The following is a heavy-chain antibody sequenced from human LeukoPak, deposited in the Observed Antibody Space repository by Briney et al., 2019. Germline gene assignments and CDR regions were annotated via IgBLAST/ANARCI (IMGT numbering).Heavy chain of an antibody. CDR2: INRDGRST. J-gene: IGHJ2*01. CDR3: AKDLSYWYFDL. Sequence: PGGSLRLSCAASGFTFSNYWMHWVRQAPGKGLVWVSRINRDGRSTNYADSVKGRFTISRDNAKNTVFLQMNSLRAEDTAVYYCAKDLSYWYFDLWGRGTLVTVSS. V-gene: IGHV3-74*01. CDR1: GFTFSNYW.